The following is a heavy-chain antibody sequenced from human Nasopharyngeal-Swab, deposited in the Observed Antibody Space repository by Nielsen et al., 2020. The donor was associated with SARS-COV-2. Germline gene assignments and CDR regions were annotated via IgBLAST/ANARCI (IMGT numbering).Heavy chain of an antibody. D-gene: IGHD3-22*01. V-gene: IGHV7-4-1*02. CDR1: GYTFTSYA. CDR2: INTNTGNP. J-gene: IGHJ6*02. Sequence: ASVKVSCKASGYTFTSYAMNWVRQAPGQGLEWMGWINTNTGNPTYAQGFTGRFVFSLDTSVSTAYLQISSLKAEDTAVYYCARGGGVWRYYDSSGYYYYYYGMDVWGQGTTVTVSS. CDR3: ARGGGVWRYYDSSGYYYYYYGMDV.